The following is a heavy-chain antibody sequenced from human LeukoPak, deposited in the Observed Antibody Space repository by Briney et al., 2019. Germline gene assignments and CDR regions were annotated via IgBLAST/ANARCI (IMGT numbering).Heavy chain of an antibody. J-gene: IGHJ4*02. Sequence: GGSLRLSCVASGFVFSRCGMHWVRQAPGKGLEWVAIISNDGSETYYVDSVKGRFTISRDNSKNMLYLQVNSLRVEDTAVYYCAKSWDTVTRGRTYFDYWGQGSLVTVSS. CDR3: AKSWDTVTRGRTYFDY. CDR2: ISNDGSET. V-gene: IGHV3-30*18. CDR1: GFVFSRCG. D-gene: IGHD4-17*01.